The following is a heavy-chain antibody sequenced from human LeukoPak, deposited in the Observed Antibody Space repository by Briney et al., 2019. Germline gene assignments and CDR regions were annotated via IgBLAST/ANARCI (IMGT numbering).Heavy chain of an antibody. V-gene: IGHV3-48*03. D-gene: IGHD3-16*01. CDR2: ISSDGSTI. Sequence: PGGSLRLSYSACGFNFTSYEMNGLRQAPGEGLEWVSYISSDGSTIFYVDSVKGRFTISRDNAKDSLYLQMNSLRAEDTAVYYCEKEGGREDAFDIWGQGTMVIVSS. CDR3: EKEGGREDAFDI. CDR1: GFNFTSYE. J-gene: IGHJ3*02.